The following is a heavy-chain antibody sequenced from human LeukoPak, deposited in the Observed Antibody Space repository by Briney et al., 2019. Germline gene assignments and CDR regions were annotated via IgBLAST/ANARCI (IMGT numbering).Heavy chain of an antibody. D-gene: IGHD3-22*01. Sequence: SVKVSCKASGGTFSSYAISWVRQAPGQGLEWMGRIIPILGIANYAQKFQGRVTITADKSTSTAYMELGSLRSEDTAVYYCARDSFAKAAGTYYYDSSGYYGHAFDIWGQGTMVTVSS. CDR2: IIPILGIA. CDR1: GGTFSSYA. J-gene: IGHJ3*02. V-gene: IGHV1-69*04. CDR3: ARDSFAKAAGTYYYDSSGYYGHAFDI.